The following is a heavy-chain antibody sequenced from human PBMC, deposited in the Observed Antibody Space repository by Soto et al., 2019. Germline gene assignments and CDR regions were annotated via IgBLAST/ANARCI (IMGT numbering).Heavy chain of an antibody. CDR3: ARQGYHFDGNSFGY. Sequence: PGESLKISCKASGYSFTNYWIGWVRQMSGKGLEWMGVIYPVDSNTKFSPSFQGQVTMSVDNSISTAYLHWISLKASDTAIYYCARQGYHFDGNSFGYWGQGTLVAGLL. V-gene: IGHV5-51*01. J-gene: IGHJ4*02. D-gene: IGHD3-9*01. CDR2: IYPVDSNT. CDR1: GYSFTNYW.